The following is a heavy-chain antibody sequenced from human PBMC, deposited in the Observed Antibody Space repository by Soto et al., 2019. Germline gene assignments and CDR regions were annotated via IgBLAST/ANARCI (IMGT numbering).Heavy chain of an antibody. J-gene: IGHJ4*02. CDR1: GGSISSSSYY. CDR3: ARHGGGDLEYYFDY. V-gene: IGHV4-39*01. CDR2: IYYSGST. Sequence: QLQLQESGPGLVKPSETLSLTCTVSGGSISSSSYYWGWIRQPPGKGLEWIGSIYYSGSTYYNPSLKSRVTISVDTSKHQFSLKLSSVTAADTAVYYCARHGGGDLEYYFDYWGQGTLVTVSS. D-gene: IGHD2-21*02.